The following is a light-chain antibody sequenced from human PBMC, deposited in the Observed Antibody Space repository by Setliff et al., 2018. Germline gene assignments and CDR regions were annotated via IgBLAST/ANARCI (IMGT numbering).Light chain of an antibody. CDR3: SSYITSSTPPHV. CDR1: SSDVGGYDY. Sequence: QSVLTQPPSASGSPGQSVTISCTGTSSDVGGYDYVSWYQQHPGKAPKLMIYDVSRRPSGVSNRFSGSKSGNTASLTISGLQPEDEADYYCSSYITSSTPPHVFGAGTKGTVL. J-gene: IGLJ1*01. CDR2: DVS. V-gene: IGLV2-14*03.